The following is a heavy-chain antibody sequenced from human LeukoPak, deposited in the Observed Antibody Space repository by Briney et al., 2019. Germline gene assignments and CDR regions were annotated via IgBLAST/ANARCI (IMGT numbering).Heavy chain of an antibody. CDR2: ISSSSSYI. CDR3: AREHPITMIVVVIAGVLDY. J-gene: IGHJ4*02. CDR1: GFTFSSYS. V-gene: IGHV3-21*01. Sequence: GGSLRLSCAASGFTFSSYSLNWVRQPPGPGLEWVSSISSSSSYISYADSVKGRFTIAKDNAKNSLYLQMNSLRAEDTAVYYWAREHPITMIVVVIAGVLDYWGQGTLVTVSS. D-gene: IGHD3-22*01.